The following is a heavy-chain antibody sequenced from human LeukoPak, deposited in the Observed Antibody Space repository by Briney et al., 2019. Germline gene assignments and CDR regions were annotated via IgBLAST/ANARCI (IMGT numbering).Heavy chain of an antibody. J-gene: IGHJ5*02. CDR1: GFTFSGYY. CDR2: ISRSGSTI. CDR3: ARGGYCGSDSCYLWSRAIDP. V-gene: IGHV3-11*01. D-gene: IGHD2-2*01. Sequence: GGSLRLSCAASGFTFSGYYMTWIRQAPGKGLEWVSYISRSGSTIHYADSVKGRFTISRDNAKNSLYLQMNSLRAEDTAVYYCARGGYCGSDSCYLWSRAIDPWGQGTLVTVSS.